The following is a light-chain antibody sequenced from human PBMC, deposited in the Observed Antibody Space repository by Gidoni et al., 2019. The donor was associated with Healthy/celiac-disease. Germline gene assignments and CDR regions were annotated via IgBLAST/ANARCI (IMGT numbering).Light chain of an antibody. CDR1: QSFSSY. CDR3: QQRSNWPPYT. Sequence: EIVLTQSPATLSLSPGERATLSCRASQSFSSYLAWYQQKPGQAPRLLTYDASNRATGIPARFSGSGSGTDFTLTISSLEPEDFAVYYCQQRSNWPPYTFGQGTKLEIK. J-gene: IGKJ2*01. CDR2: DAS. V-gene: IGKV3-11*01.